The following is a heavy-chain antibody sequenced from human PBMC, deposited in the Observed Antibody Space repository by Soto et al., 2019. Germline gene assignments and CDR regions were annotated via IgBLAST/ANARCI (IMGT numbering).Heavy chain of an antibody. CDR3: ASVSSVSAYIDS. CDR2: IYNSGST. V-gene: IGHV4-61*01. D-gene: IGHD6-19*01. CDR1: GGSVSSGIQY. J-gene: IGHJ4*02. Sequence: SETMSLTCTVSGGSVSSGIQYWRWKRQPPGKGLEWIGYIYNSGSTDYNPSLKSRVSISVDTSKNQFSLNLSSVTAADTAMYLCASVSSVSAYIDSWGQGTLVTVSS.